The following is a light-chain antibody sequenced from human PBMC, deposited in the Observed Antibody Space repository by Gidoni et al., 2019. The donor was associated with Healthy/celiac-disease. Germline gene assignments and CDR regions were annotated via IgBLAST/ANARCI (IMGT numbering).Light chain of an antibody. CDR2: LGS. CDR3: MQALQTPPT. J-gene: IGKJ1*01. CDR1: QSLLQSNRCNY. Sequence: DIVRTPSPLSLPVTPGEPASISCRSCQSLLQSNRCNYLVWYLQKPGQYPQLLIYLGSNRAAGVPDRFSGSGSGTDFKLKISRVEAEEVGVYYCMQALQTPPTFGQGTKVEIK. V-gene: IGKV2-28*01.